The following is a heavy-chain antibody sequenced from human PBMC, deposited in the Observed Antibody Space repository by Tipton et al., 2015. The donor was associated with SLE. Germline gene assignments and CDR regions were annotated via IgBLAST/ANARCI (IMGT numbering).Heavy chain of an antibody. CDR2: IFYSGRT. CDR1: GGSISSYY. Sequence: TLSLTCTVSGGSISSYYWNWIRQPPGKGLEWIGYIFYSGRTNYNPSLKSRVTISVDTSKNQFSLKLSSVTAADTAVYYCARAYSGTYYFDYWGQGTLVTVSS. V-gene: IGHV4-59*01. D-gene: IGHD1-26*01. CDR3: ARAYSGTYYFDY. J-gene: IGHJ4*02.